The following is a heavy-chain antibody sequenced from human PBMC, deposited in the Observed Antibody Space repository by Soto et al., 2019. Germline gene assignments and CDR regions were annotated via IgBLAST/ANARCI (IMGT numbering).Heavy chain of an antibody. CDR3: ARDWQLERRRFYYYGMDL. CDR2: ISAYNGNT. J-gene: IGHJ6*02. Sequence: QVQLVQSGAEVKKPGASVKVSCKASGYTFTSYGISWVRQAPGQGLEWMGWISAYNGNTNYAQKLQGRVTMSTDTSTRTAYMELRSLRSDDTAGYYCARDWQLERRRFYYYGMDLWGQGTTVTVSS. CDR1: GYTFTSYG. D-gene: IGHD1-1*01. V-gene: IGHV1-18*01.